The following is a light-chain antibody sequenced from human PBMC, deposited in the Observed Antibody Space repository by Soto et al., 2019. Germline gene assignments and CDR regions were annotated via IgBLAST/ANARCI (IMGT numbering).Light chain of an antibody. V-gene: IGLV2-8*01. Sequence: QSALTQPPSASGSPGQSVTISCTGTSNDVGAYNFISWYQQHPGKAPKLMIYEVNKRPSGVPDRFSGSKSGNTASLTVSGLQAEDEADYYCHSYDGSLTGSVFGGGTKLTVL. CDR1: SNDVGAYNF. J-gene: IGLJ2*01. CDR2: EVN. CDR3: HSYDGSLTGSV.